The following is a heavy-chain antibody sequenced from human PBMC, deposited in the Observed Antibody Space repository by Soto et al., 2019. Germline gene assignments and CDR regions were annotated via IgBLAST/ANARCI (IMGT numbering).Heavy chain of an antibody. V-gene: IGHV4-4*02. CDR3: ARRGDGSGSLDY. J-gene: IGHJ4*02. Sequence: QVQLQESGPGLVKPSGTLSLTSAVSAGSISSSSWWSWVRQPPGKGLEWIGEIYHSGSTTYSPSLKSPGTISVDKSKNQSSLKLSSVTAADTAVYYCARRGDGSGSLDYWGRGTLVTVSS. D-gene: IGHD3-10*01. CDR1: AGSISSSSW. CDR2: IYHSGST.